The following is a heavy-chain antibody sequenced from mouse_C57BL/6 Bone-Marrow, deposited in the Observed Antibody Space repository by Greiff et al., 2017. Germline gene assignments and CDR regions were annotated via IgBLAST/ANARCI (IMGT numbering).Heavy chain of an antibody. D-gene: IGHD2-3*01. J-gene: IGHJ3*01. CDR2: IHPYSGST. Sequence: VQLQQPGAELVKPGASVKLSCKASGYTFTSYWMHWVKQRPGQGLEWIGMIHPYSGSTNYNEKFKSKATLTVDKSSSTAYMQLSSLTSEDSAVYYCARWDGYYCAWFAYWGQGTLVTVSA. CDR3: ARWDGYYCAWFAY. CDR1: GYTFTSYW. V-gene: IGHV1-64*01.